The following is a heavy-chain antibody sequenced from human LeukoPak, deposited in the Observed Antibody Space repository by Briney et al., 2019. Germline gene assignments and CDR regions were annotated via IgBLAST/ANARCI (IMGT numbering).Heavy chain of an antibody. Sequence: GGSLRLSCAASGFTFNAHAMYWVRQVPGKGLEWVSGISWRSDSIGYADSVRRRFTISRDNSKNTLYLQMNSLRAEDTAVYYCARGGEDRRYFDYWGQGTLVTVSS. CDR3: ARGGEDRRYFDY. J-gene: IGHJ4*02. V-gene: IGHV3-9*01. CDR1: GFTFNAHA. CDR2: ISWRSDSI. D-gene: IGHD4-17*01.